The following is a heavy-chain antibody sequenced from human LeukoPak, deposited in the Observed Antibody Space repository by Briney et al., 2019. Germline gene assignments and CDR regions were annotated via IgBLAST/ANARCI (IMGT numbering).Heavy chain of an antibody. J-gene: IGHJ3*02. CDR1: GGSISSSSYY. CDR2: IYYSGST. V-gene: IGHV4-39*07. CDR3: ARYYDISGYSAFDI. Sequence: SETLSLTCTVSGGSISSSSYYWGWIRQPPGKGLECIGSIYYSGSTYYNPSLKSRVTIYVDTSKNQFSLKLTSVTAADTAVYYCARYYDISGYSAFDIWGQGTMVTVSS. D-gene: IGHD3-22*01.